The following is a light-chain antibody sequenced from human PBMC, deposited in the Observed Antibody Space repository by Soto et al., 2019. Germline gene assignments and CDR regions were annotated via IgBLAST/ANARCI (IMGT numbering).Light chain of an antibody. Sequence: DIQMTQFPSSVSASVGDRVNITCRASQGISTWLAWYQQKPERAPKSLIYGASGLQSGVPPRFSGSGSETDFTLTISGLQPEDFATYYCQQYDRYPRTFGQGTKVEIK. V-gene: IGKV1D-16*01. CDR3: QQYDRYPRT. CDR2: GAS. CDR1: QGISTW. J-gene: IGKJ1*01.